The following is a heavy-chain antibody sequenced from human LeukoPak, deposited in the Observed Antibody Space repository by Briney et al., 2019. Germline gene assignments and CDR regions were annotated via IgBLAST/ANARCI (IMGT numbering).Heavy chain of an antibody. J-gene: IGHJ6*02. V-gene: IGHV4-39*01. CDR1: GGSISSSRYY. D-gene: IGHD4-17*01. CDR3: ARPVSDGMDV. Sequence: SETLSLTCTASGGSISSSRYYWGWIREPPGKGLEWIGSVYYSGSTYYNLSVKSRVTISIDTSKIQFSLKLSSVTAADTAVYYCARPVSDGMDVWGQGTTVTVSS. CDR2: VYYSGST.